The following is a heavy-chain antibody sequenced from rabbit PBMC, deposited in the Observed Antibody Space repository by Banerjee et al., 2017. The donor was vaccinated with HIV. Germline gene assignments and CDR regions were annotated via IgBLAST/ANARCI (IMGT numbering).Heavy chain of an antibody. Sequence: QLKESGGGLVQPGGSLKLSCKASGIDFSLYYMSWVRQAPGKGLEWIGYIDPIFGSTSYATWVDGRFTISSHNAQNTLYLQLNSLTAADTATYFCARDPLYTVGGGYDLWGPGTLVTVS. CDR3: ARDPLYTVGGGYDL. V-gene: IGHV1S7*01. CDR2: IDPIFGST. D-gene: IGHD1-1*01. J-gene: IGHJ4*01. CDR1: GIDFSLYY.